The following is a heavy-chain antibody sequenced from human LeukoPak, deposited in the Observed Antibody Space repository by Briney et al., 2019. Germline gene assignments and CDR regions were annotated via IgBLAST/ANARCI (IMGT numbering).Heavy chain of an antibody. J-gene: IGHJ6*03. Sequence: GGSLRLSCAASGFTFSSYNMSWVRQAPGKGLEWVSSISSSRRYIYYADSVKGRFTISRDNAKNSLYLQMNSLRAEDTAVYYCARESRGYDILTGKYHRGYYSYYMDVWGKGTTVTVSS. CDR2: ISSSRRYI. CDR1: GFTFSSYN. D-gene: IGHD3-9*01. CDR3: ARESRGYDILTGKYHRGYYSYYMDV. V-gene: IGHV3-21*01.